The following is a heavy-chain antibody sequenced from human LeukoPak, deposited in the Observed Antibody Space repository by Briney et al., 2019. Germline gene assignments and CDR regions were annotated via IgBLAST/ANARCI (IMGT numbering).Heavy chain of an antibody. J-gene: IGHJ5*02. CDR2: IYTTEST. CDR1: GGSTSSDY. CDR3: ARGYCSSTSRYAFDP. Sequence: SETLSLTCTVSGGSTSSDYWSWIRQPAGKGLEWIGRIYTTESTNYNPSLKSRVTISLDKSKNQFSLKLNSVTAADTAVYYCARGYCSSTSRYAFDPWGQGTLVTVSS. D-gene: IGHD2-2*01. V-gene: IGHV4-4*07.